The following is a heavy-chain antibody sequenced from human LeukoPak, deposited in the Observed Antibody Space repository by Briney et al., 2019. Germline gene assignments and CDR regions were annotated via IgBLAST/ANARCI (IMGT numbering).Heavy chain of an antibody. CDR1: GFTFSSYG. CDR3: AKDWGVYFDYVWVSFTSFDS. V-gene: IGHV3-23*01. J-gene: IGHJ4*02. D-gene: IGHD3-16*01. Sequence: PGGSLRLSCAASGFTFSSYGLSWVRQAPGKGLEWVSGISGSGHKTYYADSVRGRFTISRDNSKSTLYLQMNSLQAEDAAVYYCAKDWGVYFDYVWVSFTSFDSWGQGTLVTVSS. CDR2: ISGSGHKT.